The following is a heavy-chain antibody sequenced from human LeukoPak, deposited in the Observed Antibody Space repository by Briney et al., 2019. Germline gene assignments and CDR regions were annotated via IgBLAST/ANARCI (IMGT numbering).Heavy chain of an antibody. V-gene: IGHV3-15*01. CDR2: IKSKTDGGTT. Sequence: GGSLRLSCAASGFTFSNAWMSWVRQAPGKGLEWVGRIKSKTDGGTTDYAAPVKGRFTISRDDSKNTLYLQMNSLKTEDTAVYYCTTEEATLGYYGSGSLFDYWGQGTLVTVSS. D-gene: IGHD3-10*01. J-gene: IGHJ4*02. CDR3: TTEEATLGYYGSGSLFDY. CDR1: GFTFSNAW.